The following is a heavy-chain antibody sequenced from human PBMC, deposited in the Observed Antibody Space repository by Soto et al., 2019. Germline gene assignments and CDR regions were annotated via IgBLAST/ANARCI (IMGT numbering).Heavy chain of an antibody. V-gene: IGHV3-48*02. CDR3: AREMGACSDSSCYPGPYDS. D-gene: IGHD3-16*01. CDR2: ITSKSTTI. J-gene: IGHJ5*02. Sequence: GGSLRLSCAASGFTFTSYSMHWVRQGPGQGLECVSYITSKSTTIKYADSVKGRFTVSRDNAKNSLYLQLNSLRDEDTAVYYCAREMGACSDSSCYPGPYDSWGQGPLVTVSS. CDR1: GFTFTSYS.